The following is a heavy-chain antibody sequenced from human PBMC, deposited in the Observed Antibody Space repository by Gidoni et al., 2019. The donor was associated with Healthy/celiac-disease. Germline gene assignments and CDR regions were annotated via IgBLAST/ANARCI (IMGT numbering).Heavy chain of an antibody. CDR3: ARDPYCSGGSCWDNWFDP. D-gene: IGHD2-15*01. CDR2: ISYDGSNK. V-gene: IGHV3-30-3*01. CDR1: GFTFSSYA. J-gene: IGHJ5*02. Sequence: QVQLVESGGGVVHPGRSLRLSCAASGFTFSSYAMHWVRPAPGKGLEWVAVISYDGSNKYYADSVKGRFTISRDNSKNTLYLQTNSLRAEDTAVYYCARDPYCSGGSCWDNWFDPWGQGTLVTVSS.